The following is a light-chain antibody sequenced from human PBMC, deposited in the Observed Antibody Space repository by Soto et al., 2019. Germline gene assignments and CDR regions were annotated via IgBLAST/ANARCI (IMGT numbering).Light chain of an antibody. Sequence: QSALTQPASVSGSPGQSITISCTGTSSDVGGYNYVSWYQQHPGKAPKLMIYDVSNRPSGVSNRFSGSKSGNTASLTISGLQAKDEADYYCSSYTSSSTLDVVFGGGTKVTVL. V-gene: IGLV2-14*01. J-gene: IGLJ2*01. CDR2: DVS. CDR3: SSYTSSSTLDVV. CDR1: SSDVGGYNY.